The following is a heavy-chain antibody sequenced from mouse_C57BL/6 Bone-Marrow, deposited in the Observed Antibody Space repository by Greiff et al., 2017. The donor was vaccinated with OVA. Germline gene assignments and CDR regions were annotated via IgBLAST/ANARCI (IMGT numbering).Heavy chain of an antibody. V-gene: IGHV1-72*01. CDR3: ANLLLDIDYYAMDY. CDR2: IDPNSGGT. CDR1: GYTFTSYW. D-gene: IGHD2-1*01. Sequence: QVQLKQPGAELVKPGASVKLSCKASGYTFTSYWMHWVKQRPGRGLEWIGRIDPNSGGTKYNEKFKSKATLTVDKPSSTAYMQLSSLTSEDSAVYYCANLLLDIDYYAMDYWGQGTSVTVSS. J-gene: IGHJ4*01.